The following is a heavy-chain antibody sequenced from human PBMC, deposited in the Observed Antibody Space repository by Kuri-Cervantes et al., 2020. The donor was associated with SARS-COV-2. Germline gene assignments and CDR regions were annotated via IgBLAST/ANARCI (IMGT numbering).Heavy chain of an antibody. V-gene: IGHV1-69*10. CDR2: IIPIFGIA. J-gene: IGHJ5*02. Sequence: SVKVSCKASGGTFSSYAISWVRQAPGQGLEWMGGIIPIFGIANYAQKFQGRVTITADKSTSTAYMELCSLRSEDTAVYYCASSYGDYPLDWFDPWGQGTLVTVSS. CDR1: GGTFSSYA. D-gene: IGHD4-17*01. CDR3: ASSYGDYPLDWFDP.